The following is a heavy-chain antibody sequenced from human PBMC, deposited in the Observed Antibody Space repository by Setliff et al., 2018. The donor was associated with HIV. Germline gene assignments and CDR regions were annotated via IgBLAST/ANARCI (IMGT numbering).Heavy chain of an antibody. J-gene: IGHJ4*02. CDR3: ARSRPYNSALDY. Sequence: PGGSLRLSCAASGFTFSFHAMTWVRQAPGKGLEWVSGINGDGDSTYHRDSVKGRFTLSRDNSKNTVYLQVGSLRPDDTAMYYCARSRPYNSALDYWGQGALVTVSS. CDR1: GFTFSFHA. CDR2: INGDGDST. D-gene: IGHD6-25*01. V-gene: IGHV3-23*01.